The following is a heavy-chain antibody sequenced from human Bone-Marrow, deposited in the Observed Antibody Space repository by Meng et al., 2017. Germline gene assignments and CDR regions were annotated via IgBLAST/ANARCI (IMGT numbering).Heavy chain of an antibody. CDR2: INPNSGGT. D-gene: IGHD1-14*01. V-gene: IGHV1-2*06. CDR3: ARLGIRYYYYGMDV. J-gene: IGHJ6*02. CDR1: GYTFTGYY. Sequence: ASVKVSCKASGYTFTGYYMHWVRQAPGQGLEWMGRINPNSGGTNYAQKFQGRITMTRDTSISTAYMELSRLRSDDTAVYYCARLGIRYYYYGMDVCGQGITVTVSS.